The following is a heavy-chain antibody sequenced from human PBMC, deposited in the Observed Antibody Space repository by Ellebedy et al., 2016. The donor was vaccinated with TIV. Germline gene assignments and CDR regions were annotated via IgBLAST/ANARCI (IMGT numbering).Heavy chain of an antibody. J-gene: IGHJ6*02. D-gene: IGHD2-2*01. V-gene: IGHV4-34*01. Sequence: MPSETLSLTCAVYGGSFSGYSWSWIRQPPGKGLEWIGEINHSGSTSYNPSLKSRVTISVDTSKNQFSLKLSSVTAADTAVYYCARLVVPAAMLLYYYYAMDVWGQGTTVTVSS. CDR3: ARLVVPAAMLLYYYYAMDV. CDR2: INHSGST. CDR1: GGSFSGYS.